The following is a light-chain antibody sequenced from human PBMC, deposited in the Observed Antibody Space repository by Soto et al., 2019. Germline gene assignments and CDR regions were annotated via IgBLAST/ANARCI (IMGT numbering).Light chain of an antibody. CDR2: SNN. CDR1: SSNIGSNT. CDR3: AAWDDSMNGVV. Sequence: QSVLTQPPSASGTPGQRVTISCSGSSSNIGSNTVNWYQQPPGTAPKLLIYSNNQRPSGVPDRFPGSKSGTSASLAISGLQSEDEADYYCAAWDDSMNGVVFGGGTQRTVL. V-gene: IGLV1-44*01. J-gene: IGLJ2*01.